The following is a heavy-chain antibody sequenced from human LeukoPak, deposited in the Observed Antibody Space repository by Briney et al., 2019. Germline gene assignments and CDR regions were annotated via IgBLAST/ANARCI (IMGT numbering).Heavy chain of an antibody. V-gene: IGHV3-30-3*01. Sequence: GGSLRLSCAASGFTVSSNYMSWVRQAPGKGLEWVAVISYDGSNKYYADSVKGRFTISRDNSKNTLYLQMNSLRAEDTAVYYCARVAGISPFDYWGQGTLVTVSS. CDR3: ARVAGISPFDY. J-gene: IGHJ4*02. CDR1: GFTVSSNY. CDR2: ISYDGSNK. D-gene: IGHD6-13*01.